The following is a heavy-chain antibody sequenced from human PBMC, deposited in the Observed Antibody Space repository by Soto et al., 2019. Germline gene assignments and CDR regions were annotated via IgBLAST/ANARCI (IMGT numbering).Heavy chain of an antibody. CDR3: AKDGCLDTYHYCYGIDV. CDR1: GFTFSSYG. CDR2: ISYDGSNK. D-gene: IGHD3-9*01. Sequence: QVQLVESGGGVVQPGRSLRLSCAASGFTFSSYGMHWVRQAPGKGLEWVAVISYDGSNKYYADSVKGRFTISRDNSKNTLYLQMNSLRAEDTAVYYCAKDGCLDTYHYCYGIDVWGQGTTVTVSS. V-gene: IGHV3-30*18. J-gene: IGHJ6*02.